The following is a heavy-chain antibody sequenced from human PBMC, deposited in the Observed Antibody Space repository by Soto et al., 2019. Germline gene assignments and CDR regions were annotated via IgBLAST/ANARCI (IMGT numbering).Heavy chain of an antibody. CDR3: AKDSSFGEYYDSSGYPDY. V-gene: IGHV3-23*01. CDR2: ISGSGGST. CDR1: GFTFSSYA. J-gene: IGHJ4*02. Sequence: PGGSLRLSCAASGFTFSSYAMSRDRQAPGKGLEWVSAISGSGGSTYYADSVKGRFTISRDNSKNTLYLQINSLRAEDTAVYYCAKDSSFGEYYDSSGYPDYWGQGTLVTVSS. D-gene: IGHD3-22*01.